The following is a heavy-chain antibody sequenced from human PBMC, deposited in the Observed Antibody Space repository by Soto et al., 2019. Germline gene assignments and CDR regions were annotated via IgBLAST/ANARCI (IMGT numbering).Heavy chain of an antibody. CDR3: ATDSPKYCSSTSCFKWGWFDP. J-gene: IGHJ5*02. Sequence: GASVKVSCKASGYTFNSYGISWVRQAPGQGLEWMGWISPYNGNTNYAQKLQGRVTMTEDTSTDTAYMELSSPRSEDTAVYYCATDSPKYCSSTSCFKWGWFDPWGQGTLVTVSS. CDR1: GYTFNSYG. D-gene: IGHD2-2*01. CDR2: ISPYNGNT. V-gene: IGHV1-18*01.